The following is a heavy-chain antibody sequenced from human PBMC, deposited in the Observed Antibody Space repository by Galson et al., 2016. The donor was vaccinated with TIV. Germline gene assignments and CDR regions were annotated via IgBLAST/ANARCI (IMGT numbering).Heavy chain of an antibody. V-gene: IGHV1-2*02. Sequence: CKASGDTFTGYYVHWVRQAPGQGLAWMGWIDPRSVAPNYAQKFQGRVTMTRDTSISTAHMELTRLTPDDTAVYYCARARCGDYFDYWGQGTLVTVSS. CDR1: GDTFTGYY. CDR3: ARARCGDYFDY. D-gene: IGHD2-15*01. J-gene: IGHJ4*02. CDR2: IDPRSVAP.